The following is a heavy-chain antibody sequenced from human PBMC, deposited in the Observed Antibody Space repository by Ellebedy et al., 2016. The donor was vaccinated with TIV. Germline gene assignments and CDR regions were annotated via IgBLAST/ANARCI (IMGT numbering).Heavy chain of an antibody. CDR3: ATQGGGENEGYYFDH. CDR2: IYPADSDV. J-gene: IGHJ4*02. D-gene: IGHD2-21*01. CDR1: GYSFSYYW. V-gene: IGHV5-51*01. Sequence: GESLKISCEGFGYSFSYYWIAWVRQMPGKGLEWMGIIYPADSDVRYSPSSQGQVTISVDTSISTAYLEWSSLKASDTAKYFCATQGGGENEGYYFDHWGQGTLVTVSS.